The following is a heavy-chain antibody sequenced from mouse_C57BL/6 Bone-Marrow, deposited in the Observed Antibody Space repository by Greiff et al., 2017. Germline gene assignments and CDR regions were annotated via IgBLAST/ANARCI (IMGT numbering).Heavy chain of an antibody. D-gene: IGHD1-1*01. Sequence: QVQLQQSGPGLVAPSQSLSITCTVSGFSLTSYGVDWVRQSPGKGLEWLGVIWGVGSTNYNSALKSRLSISKDNSKSQVFLKMNSLQTDDTAMYCCATYYYGSFYAMGYWGQGTSVTVSS. CDR3: ATYYYGSFYAMGY. J-gene: IGHJ4*01. CDR2: IWGVGST. V-gene: IGHV2-6*01. CDR1: GFSLTSYG.